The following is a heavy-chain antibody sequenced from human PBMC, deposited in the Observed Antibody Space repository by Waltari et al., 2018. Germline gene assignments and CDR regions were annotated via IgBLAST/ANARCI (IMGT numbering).Heavy chain of an antibody. CDR1: GFTFSSYA. D-gene: IGHD4-17*01. CDR2: IWYDGSNK. V-gene: IGHV3-33*01. CDR3: ARSSQQGDYGDSDAFDI. Sequence: QVQLVESGGGVVQPGRSLRLSCAASGFTFSSYALHWVRQDPGKGLEWGAVIWYDGSNKYYADSVKGRFTISRDNSKNTLYLQMNSLRAEDTAVYYCARSSQQGDYGDSDAFDIWGQGTMVTVSS. J-gene: IGHJ3*02.